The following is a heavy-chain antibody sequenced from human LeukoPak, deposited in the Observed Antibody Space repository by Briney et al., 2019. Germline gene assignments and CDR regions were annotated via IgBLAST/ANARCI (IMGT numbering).Heavy chain of an antibody. CDR2: ISGSGDST. CDR1: GFTFSSYG. V-gene: IGHV3-23*01. CDR3: AELGITMIGGV. D-gene: IGHD3-10*02. J-gene: IGHJ6*04. Sequence: GGTLRLSCAASGFTFSSYGMSWVRQAPGKGLEWVSAISGSGDSTYYADSVKGRFTISRDNAKNSLYLQMNSLRAEDTAVYYCAELGITMIGGVWGKGTTVTISS.